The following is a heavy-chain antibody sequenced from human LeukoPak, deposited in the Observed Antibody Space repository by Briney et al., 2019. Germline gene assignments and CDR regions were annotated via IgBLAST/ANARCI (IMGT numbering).Heavy chain of an antibody. CDR1: GFTFYDYD. D-gene: IGHD6-19*01. CDR2: INWNGGST. V-gene: IGHV3-20*04. CDR3: AKIAMAGIGDGFDI. J-gene: IGHJ3*02. Sequence: GGSLRLFCAASGFTFYDYDMSWVRQAPGKGLEWVSGINWNGGSTVYADSVKGRFTISRDNARNSLYLQMNSLRAEDTALYYCAKIAMAGIGDGFDIWGQGTMVTVS.